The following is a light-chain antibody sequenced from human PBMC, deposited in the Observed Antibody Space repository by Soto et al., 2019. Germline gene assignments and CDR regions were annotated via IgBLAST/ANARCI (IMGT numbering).Light chain of an antibody. Sequence: DVVMTQSPLSLPVTLGQPASISCRSSQSLVYNDGNSFFNWFHQRPGQSPRRLIYKVSNRDSGAXDXFXDSGSATDFTLRISRVEAEDVGVYYCMQGSHWPPRYTFGQGTKLEIK. J-gene: IGKJ2*01. CDR3: MQGSHWPPRYT. V-gene: IGKV2-30*01. CDR2: KVS. CDR1: QSLVYNDGNSF.